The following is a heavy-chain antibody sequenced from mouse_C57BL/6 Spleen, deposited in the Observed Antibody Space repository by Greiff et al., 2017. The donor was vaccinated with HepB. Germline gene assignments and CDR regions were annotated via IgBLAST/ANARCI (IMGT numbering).Heavy chain of an antibody. J-gene: IGHJ4*01. D-gene: IGHD1-1*01. Sequence: DVMLVESGGGLVKPGGSLKLSCAASGFTFSSYAMSWVRQTPEKRLEWVATISDGGSYTYYPDNVKGRFTISRDNAKNNLYLQMSHLKSEDTAMYYCAREDYYGSSGDDAMDYWGQGTSVTVSS. CDR1: GFTFSSYA. V-gene: IGHV5-4*01. CDR3: AREDYYGSSGDDAMDY. CDR2: ISDGGSYT.